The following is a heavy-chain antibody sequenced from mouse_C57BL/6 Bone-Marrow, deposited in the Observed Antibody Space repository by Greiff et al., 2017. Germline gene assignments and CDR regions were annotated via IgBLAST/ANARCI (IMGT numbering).Heavy chain of an antibody. CDR1: GYTFTSYW. J-gene: IGHJ4*01. Sequence: QVQLQQPGAELVKPGASVKVSCKASGYTFTSYWMHWVKQRPGQGLEWIGRLHPSDSDTNYNQKFKGKATLTVDKSSSTAYMQLSSLTSEDSAVYYCAIIDSSGLQAMDYWGQGTSVTVSS. CDR3: AIIDSSGLQAMDY. V-gene: IGHV1-74*01. D-gene: IGHD3-2*02. CDR2: LHPSDSDT.